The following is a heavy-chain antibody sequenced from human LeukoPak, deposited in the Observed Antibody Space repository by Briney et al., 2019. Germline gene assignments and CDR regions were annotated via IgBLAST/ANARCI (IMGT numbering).Heavy chain of an antibody. CDR1: GITFSSYW. J-gene: IGHJ4*02. CDR3: ASLDTAMVNGDY. CDR2: IKQDGSEK. Sequence: GGSLRLSCAASGITFSSYWMSWVRQAPGKGLEWVANIKQDGSEKNYVDPVKGRFTISRDNAKNSLYLQMNSLRAEGTAMYYCASLDTAMVNGDYWGQGTLVTVSS. D-gene: IGHD5-18*01. V-gene: IGHV3-7*01.